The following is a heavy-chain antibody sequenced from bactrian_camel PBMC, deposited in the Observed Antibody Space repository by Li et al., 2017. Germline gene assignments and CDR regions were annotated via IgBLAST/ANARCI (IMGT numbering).Heavy chain of an antibody. CDR2: IDGAGRT. CDR3: AADEYNLGLARSYTY. CDR1: SSRYSMA. Sequence: VQLVESGGGSVQAGGSLRLSCVASSSRYSMAWFRQAPGEEREGVAVIDGAGRTVYVDSVKGRFTFSKDIAKNTLYLQMNNLKPEDTAMYYCAADEYNLGLARSYTYWGQGTQVTVS. D-gene: IGHD5*01. J-gene: IGHJ4*01. V-gene: IGHV3S53*01.